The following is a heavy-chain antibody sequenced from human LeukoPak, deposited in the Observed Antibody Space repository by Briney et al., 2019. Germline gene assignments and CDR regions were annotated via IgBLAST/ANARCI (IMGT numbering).Heavy chain of an antibody. Sequence: GASVKVSCKASGYTFANHDINWVRQATGQGLEWMGWMNPNSGNTGYAQKFQGRVTMTRNTSISTAYMELSSLRSEDTAVYYCARSCARYSSSCRRTSFDYWGQGTLVTVSS. D-gene: IGHD6-13*01. CDR1: GYTFANHD. CDR2: MNPNSGNT. J-gene: IGHJ4*02. CDR3: ARSCARYSSSCRRTSFDY. V-gene: IGHV1-8*01.